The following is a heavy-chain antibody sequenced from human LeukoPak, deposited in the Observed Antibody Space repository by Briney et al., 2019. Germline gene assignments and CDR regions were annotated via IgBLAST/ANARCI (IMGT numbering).Heavy chain of an antibody. CDR3: ARDHPYCSGGSCYSGYYYDSSGPIDY. V-gene: IGHV3-11*04. D-gene: IGHD2-15*01. CDR2: ISSSGSTI. CDR1: GFTFSDYY. Sequence: GGSLRHSCAASGFTFSDYYMSWIRQAPGKGLEWVSYISSSGSTIYYADSVKGRFTISRDNAKNSLYLQMNSLRAEDTAVYYCARDHPYCSGGSCYSGYYYDSSGPIDYWGQGTLVTVSS. J-gene: IGHJ4*02.